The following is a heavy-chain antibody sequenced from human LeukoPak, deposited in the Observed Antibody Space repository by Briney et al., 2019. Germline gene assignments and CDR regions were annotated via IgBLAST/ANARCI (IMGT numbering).Heavy chain of an antibody. V-gene: IGHV1-46*01. CDR1: GYTFTSYY. Sequence: ASVKVSCKASGYTFTSYYMHWVRQAPGQGLEWMGIINPSGGSTSYAQKFQGRVTMTRDTSTSTVYMELSSLRSEDTAVYYCARVPAMVRGVEGAFDIWGRGTMVTVSP. D-gene: IGHD3-10*01. J-gene: IGHJ3*02. CDR3: ARVPAMVRGVEGAFDI. CDR2: INPSGGST.